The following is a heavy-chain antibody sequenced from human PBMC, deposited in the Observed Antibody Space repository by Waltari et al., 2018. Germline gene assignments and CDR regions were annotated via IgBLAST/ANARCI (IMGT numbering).Heavy chain of an antibody. V-gene: IGHV3-23*01. CDR3: ARSGNSAWYFGVFLDY. CDR2: ITGSGSTV. CDR1: VFTFDPHA. Sequence: EVQLLESGGVLVHPGGSLRLSCSDSVFTFDPHAITWGRQAPGKGLEWVAYITGSGSTVHYADSVKGRFIISRDNSNKTLYLQINSLRAEDTALYYCARSGNSAWYFGVFLDYWGQGSRVTVSS. D-gene: IGHD6-19*01. J-gene: IGHJ4*02.